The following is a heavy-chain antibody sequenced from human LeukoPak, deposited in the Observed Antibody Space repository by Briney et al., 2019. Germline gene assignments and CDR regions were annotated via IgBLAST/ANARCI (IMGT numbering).Heavy chain of an antibody. CDR3: ARSPRAVVGATGRLDY. J-gene: IGHJ4*02. D-gene: IGHD1-26*01. CDR1: GGSISSYY. Sequence: SETLSLTCTVSGGSISSYYWSWIRQPAGKGLEWIGRIYTSGSTNYNPSLKSRVTMSVDTSKNQFSLKLSSVTAADTAVYYCARSPRAVVGATGRLDYWGQGTLVTVSS. V-gene: IGHV4-4*07. CDR2: IYTSGST.